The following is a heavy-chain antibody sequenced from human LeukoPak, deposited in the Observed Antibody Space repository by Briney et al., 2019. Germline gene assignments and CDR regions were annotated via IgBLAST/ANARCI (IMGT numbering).Heavy chain of an antibody. Sequence: GGSLRLSCAASGFTFSSHWMHWVRQAPGKGLVWVSRISGDGSSTSYADSVKGRFTISRDNAKNSLYLQMNSLRAEDTAVYYCARSGPRITMVRGVISPSGYWGQGTLVTVSS. J-gene: IGHJ4*02. V-gene: IGHV3-74*01. CDR2: ISGDGSST. CDR3: ARSGPRITMVRGVISPSGY. CDR1: GFTFSSHW. D-gene: IGHD3-10*01.